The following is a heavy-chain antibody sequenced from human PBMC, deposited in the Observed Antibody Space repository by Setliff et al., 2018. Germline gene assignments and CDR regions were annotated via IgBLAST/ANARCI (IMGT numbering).Heavy chain of an antibody. J-gene: IGHJ3*01. V-gene: IGHV1-2*02. CDR2: INPKSGGA. D-gene: IGHD3-22*01. Sequence: ASVKVSCKASGYTFSDYYMYWVRRAPGQGLEWMGWINPKSGGAHYAQKFRGRVTMSRETSISTDYMELSRLTSDDTAVYYCARGGIYNYVSSAYCDLWGQGSMVTVSS. CDR1: GYTFSDYY. CDR3: ARGGIYNYVSSAYCDL.